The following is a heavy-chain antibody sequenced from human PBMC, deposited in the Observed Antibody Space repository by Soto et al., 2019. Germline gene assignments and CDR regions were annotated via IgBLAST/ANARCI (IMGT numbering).Heavy chain of an antibody. V-gene: IGHV4-30-2*01. CDR2: IYHSGST. CDR3: ARVKADDVDYFDY. D-gene: IGHD1-1*01. Sequence: TSETLSLTCAVSGGSISSGGYSWSWIRQPPGKGLEWIGYIYHSGSTYYNPSLKSRVTISVDRSKNQFSLKLSSVTAADTAVYYCARVKADDVDYFDYWGQGTLVTVSS. CDR1: GGSISSGGYS. J-gene: IGHJ4*02.